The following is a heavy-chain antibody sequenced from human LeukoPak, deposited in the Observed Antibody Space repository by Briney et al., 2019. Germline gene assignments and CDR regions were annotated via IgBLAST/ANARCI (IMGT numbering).Heavy chain of an antibody. CDR2: IYYSGST. CDR1: GGSISSYY. CDR3: ARGEDYYDSSGYLPRAFDI. V-gene: IGHV4-59*01. D-gene: IGHD3-22*01. Sequence: SETLSLTCTDSGGSISSYYWSWIRQPPGKGLEWIGYIYYSGSTNYNPSLKSRVTISVDTSKNQFSLKLSSVTAADTAVYYCARGEDYYDSSGYLPRAFDIWGQGTMVTVSS. J-gene: IGHJ3*02.